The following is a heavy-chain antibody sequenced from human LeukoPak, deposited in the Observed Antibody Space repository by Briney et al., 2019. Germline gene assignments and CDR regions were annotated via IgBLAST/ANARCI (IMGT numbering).Heavy chain of an antibody. D-gene: IGHD3-3*01. V-gene: IGHV3-48*01. CDR2: ISSSSSTI. Sequence: GGSLRLSCAASGFTFSSYSMNWVRQAPGKGLEWVSYISSSSSTIYYADSVKGRFTISRDNAKNSLYLQMNSLRAEDTAVYYCARDLIVRRFLNPFDYWGQGTLVTVSS. CDR1: GFTFSSYS. CDR3: ARDLIVRRFLNPFDY. J-gene: IGHJ4*02.